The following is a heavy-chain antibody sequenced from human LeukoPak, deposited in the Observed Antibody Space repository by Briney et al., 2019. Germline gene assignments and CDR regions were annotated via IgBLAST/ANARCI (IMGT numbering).Heavy chain of an antibody. CDR3: ARGTTVTRALDY. D-gene: IGHD4-11*01. V-gene: IGHV4-30-2*01. CDR1: GGSISSGGYS. CDR2: IYHSGSV. J-gene: IGHJ4*02. Sequence: SETLSLTCAVSGGSISSGGYSWSWIRQPPGKGLELNGSIYHSGSVYYKPSLKSRVTISVDRSKNPFSLRLSSVTAADTAVYSCARGTTVTRALDYWGQGNLVTVSS.